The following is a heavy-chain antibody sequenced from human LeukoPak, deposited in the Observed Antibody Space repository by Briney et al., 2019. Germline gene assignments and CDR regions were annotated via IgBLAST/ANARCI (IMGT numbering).Heavy chain of an antibody. CDR2: IYYSGRT. J-gene: IGHJ4*02. V-gene: IGHV4-59*08. D-gene: IGHD5-12*01. CDR3: ARQGEYSGYQAFDY. CDR1: GGSISSYY. Sequence: KPSETLSLTCTVSGGSISSYYWNWIRQPPGKGLEWIGYIYYSGRTNYNPSLKSRVTISVDTSKNHFSLKLSSVTAADTAVYYCARQGEYSGYQAFDYWGQGTLVTVSS.